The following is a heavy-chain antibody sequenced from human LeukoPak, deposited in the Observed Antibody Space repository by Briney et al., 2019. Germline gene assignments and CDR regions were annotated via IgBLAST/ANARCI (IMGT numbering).Heavy chain of an antibody. J-gene: IGHJ4*02. CDR2: IYPGDSDT. V-gene: IGHV5-51*01. Sequence: GESLKISCKGSGYSSTSYWIAWVRQMPGKGLEWMGTIYPGDSDTRYRPSFQGQVTISADKSISTAYLYWNSLKASDTAMYHCARTDYYDSSGYPGDYWGQGTLVTVSS. CDR1: GYSSTSYW. D-gene: IGHD3-22*01. CDR3: ARTDYYDSSGYPGDY.